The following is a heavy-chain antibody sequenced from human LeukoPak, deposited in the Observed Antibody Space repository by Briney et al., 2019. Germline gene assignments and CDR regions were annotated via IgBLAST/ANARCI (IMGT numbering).Heavy chain of an antibody. D-gene: IGHD3-10*01. CDR1: GVSFSGYY. CDR3: ARTVLYYGSGSYYGEYYYYYMDV. V-gene: IGHV4-34*01. CDR2: INHSGST. J-gene: IGHJ6*03. Sequence: SETLSLTCAVYGVSFSGYYWSWIRQPPGKGLEWVGEINHSGSTNYNPSLKSRVTISVDTSKNQFSLKLSSVTAADTAVYYCARTVLYYGSGSYYGEYYYYYMDVWGKGTTVTVSS.